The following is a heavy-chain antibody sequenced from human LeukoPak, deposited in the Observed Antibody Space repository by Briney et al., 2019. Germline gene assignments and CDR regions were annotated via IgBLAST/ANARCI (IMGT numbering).Heavy chain of an antibody. CDR2: IWFDGSNE. D-gene: IGHD3-22*01. CDR3: AKTGRSSGPPA. Sequence: GGSLRLSCVASGFTFSNYGMHWVRQAPDKRLQWVGVIWFDGSNEYYADSVKGRFTIPRDNSKNTLYLQMNSLRAEDTAVYYCAKTGRSSGPPAWGQGTLVTVSS. J-gene: IGHJ5*02. V-gene: IGHV3-33*06. CDR1: GFTFSNYG.